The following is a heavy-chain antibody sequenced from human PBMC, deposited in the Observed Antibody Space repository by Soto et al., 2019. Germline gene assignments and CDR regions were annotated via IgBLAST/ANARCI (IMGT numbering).Heavy chain of an antibody. V-gene: IGHV4-30-4*01. CDR3: GKKDYGDGMDV. CDR2: IYHTGSA. CDR1: GDSISSGDRY. D-gene: IGHD3-16*01. Sequence: QVQLQESGPGLVKPSQTLSLTCTVSGDSISSGDRYWSWIRQPPGRGLEWIGHIYHTGSAYYNSSLKSRLPISVDTSKNPFSLRLISVTAADTAVYYCGKKDYGDGMDVWGQGTTVTVSS. J-gene: IGHJ6*02.